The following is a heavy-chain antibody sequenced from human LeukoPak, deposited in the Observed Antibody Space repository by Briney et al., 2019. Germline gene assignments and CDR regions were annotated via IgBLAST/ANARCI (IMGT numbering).Heavy chain of an antibody. Sequence: SETLSLTCTVSGGSISSSSYYWGWIRQPPGKGLEWIGSIYYSGSTYYNPPLKSRVTISVDTSKNQFSLKLSSVTAADTAVYYCARDTIYGGNETLDYWGQGTLVTVSS. CDR2: IYYSGST. J-gene: IGHJ4*02. V-gene: IGHV4-39*07. D-gene: IGHD4-23*01. CDR3: ARDTIYGGNETLDY. CDR1: GGSISSSSYY.